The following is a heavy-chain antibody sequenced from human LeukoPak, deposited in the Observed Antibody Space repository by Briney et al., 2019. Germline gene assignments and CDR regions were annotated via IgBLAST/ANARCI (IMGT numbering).Heavy chain of an antibody. CDR1: GFTFSSYA. J-gene: IGHJ4*02. V-gene: IGHV3-30*04. CDR2: ISYDGSNK. Sequence: PGGSLRLSCAASGFTFSSYAMHWVRQAPGKGLEWVAVISYDGSNKYYADSVKGRFTTSRDNSKNTLYLQMNSLRAEDTAVYYCARDWGQLPDYWGQGTLVTVSS. D-gene: IGHD2-2*01. CDR3: ARDWGQLPDY.